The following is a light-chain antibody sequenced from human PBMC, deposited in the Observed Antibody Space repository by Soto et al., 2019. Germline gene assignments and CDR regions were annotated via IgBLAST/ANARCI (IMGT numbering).Light chain of an antibody. CDR1: NSNIGSFA. V-gene: IGLV1-44*01. CDR2: STN. CDR3: AAWDDRLKNGV. Sequence: QSVLSQPPSASGTPGQRVTISCSGSNSNIGSFAVSWFQQLPGTAPKVLIFSTNRRPSGVPDRFSGSKSGTSASLAISGLQSEDEADYYCAAWDDRLKNGVFGGGTKVTVL. J-gene: IGLJ3*02.